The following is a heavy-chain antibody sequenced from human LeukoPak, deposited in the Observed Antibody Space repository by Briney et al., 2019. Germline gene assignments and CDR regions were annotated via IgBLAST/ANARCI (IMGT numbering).Heavy chain of an antibody. J-gene: IGHJ5*02. D-gene: IGHD3-16*01. CDR1: GGSISRSGGYY. V-gene: IGHV4-30-4*08. Sequence: SETLSLTCTVSGGSISRSGGYYWGLIRQHPGKGLEWIGHIYYSGFTSYNPSLKGRITISLDTPNNQFSLKLTSVTAADTAVYYCATLMGGAHDWFDPWGQGTLVTASS. CDR2: IYYSGFT. CDR3: ATLMGGAHDWFDP.